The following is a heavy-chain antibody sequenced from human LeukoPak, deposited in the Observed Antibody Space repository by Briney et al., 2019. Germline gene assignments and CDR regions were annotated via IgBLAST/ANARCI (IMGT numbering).Heavy chain of an antibody. V-gene: IGHV4-59*08. CDR3: ARHSTRGGDFDY. CDR1: AGSISTYY. J-gene: IGHJ4*02. CDR2: IHYSGGT. D-gene: IGHD2-21*01. Sequence: PSETLSLTCTVSAGSISTYYWSWIRQPPGKGLEWIGYIHYSGGTNYNPSLKSRLTISVDTSKNQFSLKLSSVTAADTAMYYCARHSTRGGDFDYWGQGTLVTVSS.